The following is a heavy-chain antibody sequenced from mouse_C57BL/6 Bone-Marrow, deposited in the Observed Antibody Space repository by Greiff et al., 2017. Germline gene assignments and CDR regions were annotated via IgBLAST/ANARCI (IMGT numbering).Heavy chain of an antibody. CDR1: GFTFSSYG. J-gene: IGHJ3*01. V-gene: IGHV5-6*02. CDR3: ARGDRSTWFAY. Sequence: DVKLVESGGDLVKPGGSLKLSCAASGFTFSSYGMSWVRQTPDKRLEWVATISSGGSYTYYPDSVKGRFTISRDNAKNTLYLQMSSLKSEDTAMYYCARGDRSTWFAYWGQGTLVTVSA. D-gene: IGHD2-14*01. CDR2: ISSGGSYT.